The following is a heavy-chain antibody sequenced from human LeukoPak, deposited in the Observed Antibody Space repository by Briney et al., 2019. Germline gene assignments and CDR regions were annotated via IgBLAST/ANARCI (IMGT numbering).Heavy chain of an antibody. CDR1: GFTFSGYA. V-gene: IGHV3-53*01. D-gene: IGHD3-10*01. J-gene: IGHJ4*02. CDR3: ARVTDSYYYGSGSPGHFDY. CDR2: IYSGGST. Sequence: GGSLRLSCAASGFTFSGYALSWVRQAPGKGLEWVSVIYSGGSTYYADSVKGRFTISRDNSRNTLYLQMNSLRAEDTAVYYCARVTDSYYYGSGSPGHFDYWGQGTLVTVSS.